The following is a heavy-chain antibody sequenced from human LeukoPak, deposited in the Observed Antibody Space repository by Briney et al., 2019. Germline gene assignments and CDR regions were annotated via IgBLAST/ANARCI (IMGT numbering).Heavy chain of an antibody. CDR1: GFTFSSYE. V-gene: IGHV3-48*03. CDR2: ISSSGSTI. J-gene: IGHJ4*02. Sequence: GGYLRLSCAASGFTFSSYEMNWVRQAPGKGLEWVSYISSSGSTIYYADSVKGRFTISRDNAKNSLYLQMNSLRAEDTAVYYCARDIAAAAPTAGGWGQGTLVTVSS. CDR3: ARDIAAAAPTAGG. D-gene: IGHD6-13*01.